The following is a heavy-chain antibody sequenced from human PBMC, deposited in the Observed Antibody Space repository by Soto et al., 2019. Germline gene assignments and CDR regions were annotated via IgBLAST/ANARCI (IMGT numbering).Heavy chain of an antibody. CDR2: ISHSGST. CDR1: GGSISSGEYY. Sequence: SETLSLTCTVSGGSISSGEYYWTWIRQPPGKGLEWIGYISHSGSTYYSPSLKSRVTISVDSSKNQFSLTLASVTAADTAVYYCDRGPPHHYWGQGTLVTVSS. CDR3: DRGPPHHY. J-gene: IGHJ4*02. V-gene: IGHV4-30-4*01.